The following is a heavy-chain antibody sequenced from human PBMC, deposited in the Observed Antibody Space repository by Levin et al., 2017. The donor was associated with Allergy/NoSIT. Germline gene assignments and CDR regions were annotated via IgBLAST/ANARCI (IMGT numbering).Heavy chain of an antibody. CDR3: AKHCSSIHCYNDY. J-gene: IGHJ4*02. V-gene: IGHV3-23*01. D-gene: IGHD2-2*02. Sequence: GGSLRLSCAASDFTLSSYGMSWVRQAPGKGLEWVSGISDSGDTTYYADSVKGRFTISRDNSKNTLYLQMNSLRAEDTAVYFCAKHCSSIHCYNDYWGQGTLVTVSS. CDR2: ISDSGDTT. CDR1: DFTLSSYG.